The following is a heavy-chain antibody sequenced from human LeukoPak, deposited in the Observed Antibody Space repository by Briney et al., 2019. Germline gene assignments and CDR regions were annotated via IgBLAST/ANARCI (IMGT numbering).Heavy chain of an antibody. D-gene: IGHD6-13*01. CDR2: ISSSGSTI. V-gene: IGHV3-11*01. J-gene: IGHJ5*02. CDR1: GFTFSSYW. CDR3: ARAAAAGRRGWFDP. Sequence: PGGSLRLSCAASGFTFSSYWMSWIRQAPGKGLEWVSYISSSGSTIYYADSVKGRFTISRDNAKNSLYLQMNSLRAEDTAVYYCARAAAAGRRGWFDPWGQGTLVTVSS.